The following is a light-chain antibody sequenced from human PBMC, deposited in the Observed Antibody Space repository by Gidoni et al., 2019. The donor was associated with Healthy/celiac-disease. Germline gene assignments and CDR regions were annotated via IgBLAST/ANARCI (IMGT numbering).Light chain of an antibody. Sequence: IQMTQSPSSLSASVGDRVTITCWASQGISNYLAWYQQTPGKVPKLLIYAASTLQSGVPSRFSGSGSGTTFTLTISSLQPEDVATYYCQRYNSAGTFGPGTKVDIK. CDR2: AAS. V-gene: IGKV1-27*01. CDR1: QGISNY. J-gene: IGKJ3*01. CDR3: QRYNSAGT.